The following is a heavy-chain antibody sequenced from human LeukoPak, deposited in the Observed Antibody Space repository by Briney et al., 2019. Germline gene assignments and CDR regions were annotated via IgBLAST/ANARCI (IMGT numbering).Heavy chain of an antibody. V-gene: IGHV1-18*01. Sequence: ASVKVSCKASGYTFTSYGISWVRQAPEQGLEWMGWISAYNGNTNDAQKLQGRVTMTTDTSTSTAYMGLRSLRSDDTAVYYCARDPGEGYCSGGSCYSVTWGQGTLVTVSS. D-gene: IGHD2-15*01. CDR2: ISAYNGNT. CDR3: ARDPGEGYCSGGSCYSVT. CDR1: GYTFTSYG. J-gene: IGHJ5*02.